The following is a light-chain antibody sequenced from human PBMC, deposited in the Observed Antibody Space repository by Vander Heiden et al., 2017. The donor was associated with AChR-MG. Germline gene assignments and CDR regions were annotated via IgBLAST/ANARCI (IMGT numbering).Light chain of an antibody. J-gene: IGKJ2*01. CDR1: QSINNN. Sequence: EVVMTQSPATLSVSPGDRATLSCRSSQSINNNLAWYLQKPGQPPRLLIYGASTRAAGIPARFSGSGSGTEFTLTISSLQSEDFAVYYCHQFNNWPQTFGQGTRLEIK. CDR3: HQFNNWPQT. CDR2: GAS. V-gene: IGKV3-15*01.